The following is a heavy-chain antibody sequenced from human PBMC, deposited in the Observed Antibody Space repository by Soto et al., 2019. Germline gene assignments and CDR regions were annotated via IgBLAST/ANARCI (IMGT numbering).Heavy chain of an antibody. CDR2: IIPIFGTA. V-gene: IGHV1-69*13. CDR1: GGTFSSYA. Sequence: SVKVSCKASGGTFSSYAISWVRQAPGQGLEWMGGIIPIFGTANYAQKFQGRVTITADESTSTAYMELSSLRSEDTAVYYCARDPGLPPYYFDYWGQGTLVTVSS. D-gene: IGHD3-10*01. CDR3: ARDPGLPPYYFDY. J-gene: IGHJ4*02.